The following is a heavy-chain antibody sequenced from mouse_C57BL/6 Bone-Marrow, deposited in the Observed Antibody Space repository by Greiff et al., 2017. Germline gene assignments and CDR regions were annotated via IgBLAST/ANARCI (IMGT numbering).Heavy chain of an antibody. V-gene: IGHV5-6*01. CDR2: ISSGGSYT. CDR1: GFTFSSYG. Sequence: EVQLKESGGDLVKPGGSLKLSCAASGFTFSSYGMSWVRQTPDKRLEWVATISSGGSYTYYPDSVKGRFTISRDNAKNTLYLQMSSLKSEDTAMYYCAGGSILYYYAMDYWGQGTSVTVSS. D-gene: IGHD1-1*01. J-gene: IGHJ4*01. CDR3: AGGSILYYYAMDY.